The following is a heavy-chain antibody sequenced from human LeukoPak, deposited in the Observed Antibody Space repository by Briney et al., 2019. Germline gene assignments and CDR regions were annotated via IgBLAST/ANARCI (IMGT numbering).Heavy chain of an antibody. CDR3: TRVSTAVGSIEY. D-gene: IGHD2-15*01. CDR1: GFTLGAFY. J-gene: IGHJ4*02. V-gene: IGHV3-49*04. Sequence: SLTPSWTASGFTLGAFYIGWVRQAPGKGLEWVGFIRSKAYGGTTEYAASVKGRFTISRDDSKSIAYLQMNSLKTEDTAVLYSTRVSTAVGSIEYWGQRTLVTVSS. CDR2: IRSKAYGGTT.